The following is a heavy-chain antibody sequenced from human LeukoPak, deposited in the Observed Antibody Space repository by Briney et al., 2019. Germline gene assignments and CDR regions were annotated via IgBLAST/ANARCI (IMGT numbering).Heavy chain of an antibody. V-gene: IGHV4-4*09. J-gene: IGHJ5*02. CDR3: AQRQGPKSGVYDYFDP. CDR1: GGSVIDYY. CDR2: IYGGGYT. D-gene: IGHD5/OR15-5a*01. Sequence: SDTLPLTCTVSGGSVIDYYRSWLRQPPGQGLAWIECIYGGGYTNYNPSLRSRVTISVDTSKNQFSLWMTSLTAADTAVYYCAQRQGPKSGVYDYFDPWGQGTLVTVSS.